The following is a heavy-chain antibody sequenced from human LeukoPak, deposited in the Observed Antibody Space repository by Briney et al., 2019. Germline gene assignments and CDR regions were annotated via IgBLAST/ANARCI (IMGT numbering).Heavy chain of an antibody. CDR1: GFTFSNAW. Sequence: GGSLRLSCAASGFTFSNAWMSWVRQAPGKGLEWVGRIKSKTDGGTTDYAAPVKGRFTISRDDSKNTLYLQMNSLRAEDMAVYYCARVAEAAAFDYWGQGTLVTVSS. CDR2: IKSKTDGGTT. V-gene: IGHV3-15*01. CDR3: ARVAEAAAFDY. D-gene: IGHD6-13*01. J-gene: IGHJ4*02.